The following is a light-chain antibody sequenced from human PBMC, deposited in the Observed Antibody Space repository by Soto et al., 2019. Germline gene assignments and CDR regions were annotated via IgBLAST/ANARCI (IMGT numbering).Light chain of an antibody. CDR3: QYYESSLTTFV. CDR1: SSNIGAEYD. CDR2: GDN. J-gene: IGLJ1*01. V-gene: IGLV1-40*01. Sequence: QSVLTQPPSVSGAPGQRVAISCTGSSSNIGAEYDVHWYQQLPGTAPKRLIYGDNNRPSGVPDRFSGSKSGTSASLAITGLQPEHEADYYCQYYESSLTTFVFGTGTKVTVL.